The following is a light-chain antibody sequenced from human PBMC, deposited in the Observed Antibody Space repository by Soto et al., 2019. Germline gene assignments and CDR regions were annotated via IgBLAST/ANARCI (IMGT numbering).Light chain of an antibody. J-gene: IGKJ5*01. CDR2: AES. CDR3: QQLNSYPHT. Sequence: DIQLTQSPSFLSASVGDRVTITCRASQGISSYLAWYQQKPGKAPKLLIYAESTLQSGVPSRFSGSGSGTEFTLTISSLQPEDFATYYCQQLNSYPHTFGQGTRLEIK. V-gene: IGKV1-9*01. CDR1: QGISSY.